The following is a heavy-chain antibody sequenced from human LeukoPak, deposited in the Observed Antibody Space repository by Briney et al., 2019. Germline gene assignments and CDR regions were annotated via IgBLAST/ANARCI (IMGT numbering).Heavy chain of an antibody. J-gene: IGHJ4*02. Sequence: PGGSLRLSCAASGFTVSSNYMSWVRQVPGKGLEWVSVIYSGGSTYSADSVRGRFTISRDNSKNTLYLQMNSLRAEDTAVYYCATIVPDVAATLTFDYWGQGTLVTVSS. V-gene: IGHV3-66*01. CDR2: IYSGGST. D-gene: IGHD2-15*01. CDR1: GFTVSSNY. CDR3: ATIVPDVAATLTFDY.